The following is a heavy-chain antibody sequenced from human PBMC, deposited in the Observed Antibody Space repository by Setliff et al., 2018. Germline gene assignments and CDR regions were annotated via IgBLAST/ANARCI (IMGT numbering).Heavy chain of an antibody. Sequence: ASVKVSCKTSGYTFNSYGYSWVRQAPGQGLEWMGWISAYNGNTKFVQKFQGRVAMTTDTSTSTAFMELRSLRPDDTAFYYCGRVNAELILGNYIDYWGQGTLVTVSS. D-gene: IGHD2-15*01. J-gene: IGHJ4*02. V-gene: IGHV1-18*01. CDR3: GRVNAELILGNYIDY. CDR1: GYTFNSYG. CDR2: ISAYNGNT.